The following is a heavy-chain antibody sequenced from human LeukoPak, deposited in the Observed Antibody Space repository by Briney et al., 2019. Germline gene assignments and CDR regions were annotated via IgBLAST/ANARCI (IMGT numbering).Heavy chain of an antibody. CDR2: IYYSGST. Sequence: KSGGSLRLSCAASGFTFSSYAMHWVRQAPGKGLEWIGYIYYSGSTYYNPSLKSRVTISVDTSKNQFSLKLSSVTAADTAVYYCARWGREYGMDVWGKGTTVTVSS. CDR1: GFTFSSYA. CDR3: ARWGREYGMDV. D-gene: IGHD3-16*01. J-gene: IGHJ6*04. V-gene: IGHV4-59*06.